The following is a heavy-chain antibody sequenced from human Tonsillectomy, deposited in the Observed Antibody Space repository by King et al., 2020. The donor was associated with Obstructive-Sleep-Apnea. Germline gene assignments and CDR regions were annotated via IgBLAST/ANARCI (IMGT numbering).Heavy chain of an antibody. CDR2: ISGSGGST. V-gene: IGHV3-23*04. D-gene: IGHD3-22*01. J-gene: IGHJ4*02. CDR1: GFTFSSYA. Sequence: VQLVESGGGLVQPGGSLRLSCAASGFTFSSYAMSWVRQAPGTGLEWVSAISGSGGSTYYADSVKGRFTISRDNSKNTRYLQMNSLRAEDTAVYYCAKETYYYDSSGYYHFDYWGQGTLVTVSS. CDR3: AKETYYYDSSGYYHFDY.